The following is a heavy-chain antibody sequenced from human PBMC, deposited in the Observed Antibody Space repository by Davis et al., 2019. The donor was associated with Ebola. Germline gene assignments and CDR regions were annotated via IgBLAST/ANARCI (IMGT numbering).Heavy chain of an antibody. Sequence: GGSLRLSCAASGFTFSSYWMSWVRQAPGKGLEWVANIKQDGSEKYYMDSVKGRFTISRDNAKTSLYLQMNSLRDEDTAVYYCAREAIVGSTRFDYWGQGTLVAVSS. CDR1: GFTFSSYW. J-gene: IGHJ4*02. D-gene: IGHD1-26*01. V-gene: IGHV3-7*01. CDR2: IKQDGSEK. CDR3: AREAIVGSTRFDY.